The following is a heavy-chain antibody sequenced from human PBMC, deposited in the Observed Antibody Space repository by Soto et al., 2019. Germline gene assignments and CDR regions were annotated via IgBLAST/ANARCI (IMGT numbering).Heavy chain of an antibody. J-gene: IGHJ4*02. V-gene: IGHV3-33*01. CDR1: GFTFSSYG. Sequence: QVQLVESGGGVVQPGRSLRLSCAASGFTFSSYGMHWVRQAPGKGLEWVAVIWYDGSNKYYADSVKGRFTISRDNSKNTLYLQMNSLRAEDTAVYYCARDHLEPHVLTNWGQGTLVTVSS. D-gene: IGHD1-1*01. CDR2: IWYDGSNK. CDR3: ARDHLEPHVLTN.